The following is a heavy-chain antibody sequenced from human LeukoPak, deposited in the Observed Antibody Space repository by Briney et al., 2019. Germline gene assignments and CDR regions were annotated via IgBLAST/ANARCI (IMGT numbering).Heavy chain of an antibody. D-gene: IGHD6-6*01. Sequence: PGGSLRLSCAASGFTFSSYSMNWVRQAPGKGLEWVSSISSSSSYTYYADSVKGRFTISRDNAKNSLYLQMNSLRAEDTAVYYCARDLREYSSSYPYYYYYMDVWGKGTTVSVSS. V-gene: IGHV3-21*01. CDR2: ISSSSSYT. J-gene: IGHJ6*03. CDR3: ARDLREYSSSYPYYYYYMDV. CDR1: GFTFSSYS.